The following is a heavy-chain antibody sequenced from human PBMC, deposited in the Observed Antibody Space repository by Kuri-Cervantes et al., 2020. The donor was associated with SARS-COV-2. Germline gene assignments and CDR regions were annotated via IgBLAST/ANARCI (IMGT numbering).Heavy chain of an antibody. Sequence: GESLKISCYAPGFMIRSYWMHWVRQVPEKGQVWVSRIHSSGSSTGYADSVKARFTISRDNDKNTLYLQMNNLRVEDTAVYYCARGDFWNGYYNWYFDLWGRGTLVTVSS. CDR2: IHSSGSST. CDR1: GFMIRSYW. D-gene: IGHD3-3*01. V-gene: IGHV3-74*01. CDR3: ARGDFWNGYYNWYFDL. J-gene: IGHJ2*01.